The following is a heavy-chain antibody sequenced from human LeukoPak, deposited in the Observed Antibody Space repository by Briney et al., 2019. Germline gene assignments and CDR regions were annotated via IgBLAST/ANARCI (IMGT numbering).Heavy chain of an antibody. CDR1: GFTFSNYW. Sequence: GGSLRLSCATSGFTFSNYWMSWVRQAPGKGLEWVSAISGSGGSTYYADSVKGRFTISRDNSKNTLYLQMNSLRAEDTAVYYCATAVAERYSSRGRSDYWGQGTLVTVSS. CDR3: ATAVAERYSSRGRSDY. CDR2: ISGSGGST. D-gene: IGHD6-13*01. V-gene: IGHV3-23*01. J-gene: IGHJ4*02.